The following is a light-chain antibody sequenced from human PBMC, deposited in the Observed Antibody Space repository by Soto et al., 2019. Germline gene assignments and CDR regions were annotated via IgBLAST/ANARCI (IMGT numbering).Light chain of an antibody. CDR1: QSISSY. CDR3: QQSYSTPRT. J-gene: IGKJ1*01. V-gene: IGKV1-39*01. Sequence: DLQMTQSPSSLSASVGDRVTITCRASQSISSYLNWYQQKPGKAPKLLIYAASSLQSGVPSRFSGSGSGTDFTLTISSLQPDDFATYYYQQSYSTPRTFGQGTKVEIK. CDR2: AAS.